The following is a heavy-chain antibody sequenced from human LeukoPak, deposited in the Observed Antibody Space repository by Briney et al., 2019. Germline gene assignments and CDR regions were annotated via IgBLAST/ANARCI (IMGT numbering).Heavy chain of an antibody. CDR3: ARDAVVSYSTYYFDY. CDR2: INNSGGTI. Sequence: PGGSLRLSCAASGFTFSSYEMNWVRQAPGKGLEWLSYINNSGGTIYYADSVKGRFTISRDTAKNSLYLQMNSLRAEDTAVYYCARDAVVSYSTYYFDYWGQGTLVTVSS. D-gene: IGHD2-21*01. J-gene: IGHJ4*02. CDR1: GFTFSSYE. V-gene: IGHV3-48*03.